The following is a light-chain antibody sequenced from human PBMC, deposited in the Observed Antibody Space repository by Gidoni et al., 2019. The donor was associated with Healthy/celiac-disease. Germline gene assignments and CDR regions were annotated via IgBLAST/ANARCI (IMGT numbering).Light chain of an antibody. J-gene: IGLJ2*01. CDR3: SSYTSSSTLKV. CDR1: SSDVGGYNY. V-gene: IGLV2-14*01. CDR2: EVS. Sequence: QSALTQPASVAGSPAQSITIYCTGTSSDVGGYNYCSWYQQHPVKAPKLMIYEVSNRPSGVSNRFSGSKSGNTDSLTISGLQAEDEADYYCSSYTSSSTLKVFGGGTKLTVL.